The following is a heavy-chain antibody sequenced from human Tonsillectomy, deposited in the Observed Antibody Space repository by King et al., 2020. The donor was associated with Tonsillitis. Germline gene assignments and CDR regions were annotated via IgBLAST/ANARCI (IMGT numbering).Heavy chain of an antibody. CDR1: GGSISSYY. J-gene: IGHJ4*02. Sequence: QLQESGPGLVKPSETLSLTCTVSGGSISSYYWSWIRQPPGKGLEWIGYIYYSGSTNYNPSLQSRVTISVDTSKNQFSLKLSTVTAADTAVYYCARLGISRIIDYWGQGTLVTVSS. V-gene: IGHV4-59*08. CDR2: IYYSGST. D-gene: IGHD2/OR15-2a*01. CDR3: ARLGISRIIDY.